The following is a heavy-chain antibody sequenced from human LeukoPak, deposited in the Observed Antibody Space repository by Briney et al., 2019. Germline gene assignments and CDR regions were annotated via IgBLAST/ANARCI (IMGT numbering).Heavy chain of an antibody. CDR1: GGSISSSSYY. CDR3: ARCPREWLEYDY. CDR2: IYYSGST. Sequence: SETLSLTCTVSGGSISSSSYYWGWIRQPPGKGLEWIGSIYYSGSTYYNPSLKSRVTISVDTSKNQFSLKLSSVTAADTAVYYCARCPREWLEYDYWGQGTLVTVSS. J-gene: IGHJ4*02. D-gene: IGHD6-19*01. V-gene: IGHV4-39*07.